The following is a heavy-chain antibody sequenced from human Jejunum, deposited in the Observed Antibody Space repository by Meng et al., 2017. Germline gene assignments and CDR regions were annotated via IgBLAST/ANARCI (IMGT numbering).Heavy chain of an antibody. V-gene: IGHV4-4*02. CDR3: ARGVLERYFDY. D-gene: IGHD3-10*01. CDR2: VWHSGAT. CDR1: GDFTSSSDR. J-gene: IGHJ4*02. Sequence: HLEESGRGLVKPSGPLSLTSAVSGDFTSSSDRWTWVRQAPGRGLEWIGEVWHSGATYYNPSLESRLTISIDTSNNRFSLELSSATAADTAVYYCARGVLERYFDYWGQGALVTVSS.